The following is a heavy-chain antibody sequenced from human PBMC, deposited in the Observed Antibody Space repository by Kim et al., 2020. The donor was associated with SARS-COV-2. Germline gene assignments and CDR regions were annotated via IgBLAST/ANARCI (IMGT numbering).Heavy chain of an antibody. J-gene: IGHJ5*02. Sequence: LKSRVTISVDTSKNQFALKLSSVTAADTAVYYCARTKRITIFGVVQWFDPWGQGTLVTVSS. D-gene: IGHD3-3*01. V-gene: IGHV4-30-2*05. CDR3: ARTKRITIFGVVQWFDP.